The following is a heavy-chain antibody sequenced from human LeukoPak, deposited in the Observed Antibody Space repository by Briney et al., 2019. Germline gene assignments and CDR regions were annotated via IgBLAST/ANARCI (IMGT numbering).Heavy chain of an antibody. CDR2: IYYSGST. D-gene: IGHD5-12*01. CDR1: GGSISSSNW. CDR3: ARGSGGYDPDLYYGMGV. J-gene: IGHJ6*02. V-gene: IGHV4-4*02. Sequence: PSGTLSLTCAVSGGSISSSNWWSWVRQPPGKGLEWIGYIYYSGSTNYNPSLKSRVTISVDTSKNQFSLELSSVTAADTAVYYCARGSGGYDPDLYYGMGVWGQGTTVTVSS.